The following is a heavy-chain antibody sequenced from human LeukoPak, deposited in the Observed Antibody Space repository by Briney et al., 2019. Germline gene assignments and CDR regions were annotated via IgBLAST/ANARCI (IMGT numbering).Heavy chain of an antibody. CDR3: AKDMSSLVSAAIPNFDY. D-gene: IGHD2-2*02. Sequence: GGSLRLSCAASGFTFSSYAMSWVRQAPGKGLEWVAFIRYDGSDKFYADSMKGRFTISRDNSKNTLYLQMNSLRAEDTAVYYCAKDMSSLVSAAIPNFDYWGQGTLVTVSS. J-gene: IGHJ4*02. CDR2: IRYDGSDK. CDR1: GFTFSSYA. V-gene: IGHV3-30*02.